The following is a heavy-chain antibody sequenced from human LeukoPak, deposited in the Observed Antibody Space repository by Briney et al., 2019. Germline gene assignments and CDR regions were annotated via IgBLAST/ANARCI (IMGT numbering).Heavy chain of an antibody. D-gene: IGHD1-26*01. CDR3: ARGGTYSWDGLDI. J-gene: IGHJ3*02. CDR2: IKQDGSEK. Sequence: GGSLRLSCAASGFTFSSYWMSWVRQAPGKGLEWVANIKQDGSEKYYVDSVKGRFTISRDNAKNSLYLQMNSLRAEDTAVYYCARGGTYSWDGLDIWGQGTMVTVSS. CDR1: GFTFSSYW. V-gene: IGHV3-7*01.